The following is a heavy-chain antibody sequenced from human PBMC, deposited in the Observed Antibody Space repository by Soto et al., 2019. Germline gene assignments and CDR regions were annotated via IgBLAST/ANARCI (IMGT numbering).Heavy chain of an antibody. CDR1: GSSFTGDY. V-gene: IGHV4-4*07. CDR3: ARDLPPYDRRRQSAGAFED. D-gene: IGHD3-22*01. CDR2: VFGNGAGTP. Sequence: QVQLQESGPGVMRPSETLSLTCSVSGSSFTGDYWSWIRQPAGKGLEWIGRVFGNGAGTPIYNSALKNRVTMSVDSSKTQFSLKLTSVTAADTALYYYARDLPPYDRRRQSAGAFEDWGQGTLVTVSS. J-gene: IGHJ4*02.